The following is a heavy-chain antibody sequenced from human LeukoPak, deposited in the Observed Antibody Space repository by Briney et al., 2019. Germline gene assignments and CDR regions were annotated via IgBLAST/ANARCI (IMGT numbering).Heavy chain of an antibody. CDR2: IYYSGST. CDR3: ARDAPSVGLDY. D-gene: IGHD4-23*01. J-gene: IGHJ4*02. CDR1: GGSISSGDYY. Sequence: SETLSLTCTVSGGSISSGDYYWSWIRQPPGKGLEWIGYIYYSGSTYYNPSLKSRVTISVDTSKNQFSLKLSSVTAADTAVYYCARDAPSVGLDYWGQGTLVTVSS. V-gene: IGHV4-30-4*01.